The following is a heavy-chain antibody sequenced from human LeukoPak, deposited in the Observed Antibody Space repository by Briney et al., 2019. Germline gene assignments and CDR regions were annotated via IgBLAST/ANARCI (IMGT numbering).Heavy chain of an antibody. CDR2: ISYDGSNK. CDR1: GFTFSSYG. D-gene: IGHD5-18*01. Sequence: GGSLRLSCAASGFTFSSYGMHWVRHGPGKGLEWVAVISYDGSNKYYADSVKGRFTISRDNSKNTLYLKMNSRRAEDTAVYYCAEAQYSYGLGPFDYWGQGTLVTVSS. CDR3: AEAQYSYGLGPFDY. J-gene: IGHJ4*02. V-gene: IGHV3-30*18.